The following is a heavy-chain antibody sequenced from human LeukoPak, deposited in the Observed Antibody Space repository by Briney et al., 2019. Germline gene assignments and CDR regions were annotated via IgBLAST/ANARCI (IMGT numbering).Heavy chain of an antibody. V-gene: IGHV3-74*01. CDR3: VKEGVVCSSTSCYLVAFDV. Sequence: GGSLRLSCVVSGFTFSTYVMHWVRQAPGKGLMWVSRISHDGTVTAYADSVKGRFTISRDNAKSTLSLQMNSLSAEDTAVYYCVKEGVVCSSTSCYLVAFDVWGQGTMVTVSS. CDR2: ISHDGTVT. CDR1: GFTFSTYV. D-gene: IGHD2-2*01. J-gene: IGHJ3*01.